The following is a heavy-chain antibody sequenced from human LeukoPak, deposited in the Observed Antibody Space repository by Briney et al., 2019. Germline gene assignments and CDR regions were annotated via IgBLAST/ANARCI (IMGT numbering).Heavy chain of an antibody. Sequence: PSETLSLTCTVSGGSISSYYWSWIRQPPGKGLEWIGYIYYSGSTNYNPSLKSRVTISVDTSKNQFSLKLSSVTAADTAVYYCARDLYSSGWYGYFQHWGQGTLVTVSS. CDR2: IYYSGST. V-gene: IGHV4-59*01. J-gene: IGHJ1*01. CDR1: GGSISSYY. D-gene: IGHD6-19*01. CDR3: ARDLYSSGWYGYFQH.